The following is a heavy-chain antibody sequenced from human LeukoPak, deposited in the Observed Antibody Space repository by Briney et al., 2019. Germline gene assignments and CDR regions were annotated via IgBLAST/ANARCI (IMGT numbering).Heavy chain of an antibody. Sequence: GGSLRLSCAASGFTVSSNYMSWVRQAPGKGLEWVSVIYSGGSTYYADSVKGRFTISRDNSKNTLYLQMNSLRAEDTAVYYCAKYPHDSYGSGTEFDYWGQGTLVTVSS. CDR1: GFTVSSNY. D-gene: IGHD3-10*01. J-gene: IGHJ4*02. CDR2: IYSGGST. V-gene: IGHV3-53*05. CDR3: AKYPHDSYGSGTEFDY.